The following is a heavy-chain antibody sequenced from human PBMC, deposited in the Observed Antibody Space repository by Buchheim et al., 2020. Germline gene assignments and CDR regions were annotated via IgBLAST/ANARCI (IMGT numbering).Heavy chain of an antibody. D-gene: IGHD1-7*01. Sequence: QVQLQQWGAGLLKPSETLSLTCAVYGGSFSGYYWSWIRQPPGKGLEWIGEINHSGSTTYNPPLKSRVTISTDMSKNQFSLKLSSVTAADTAVYYCARGGGFGWNYDWWFDPWGQGTL. CDR2: INHSGST. V-gene: IGHV4-34*01. J-gene: IGHJ5*02. CDR1: GGSFSGYY. CDR3: ARGGGFGWNYDWWFDP.